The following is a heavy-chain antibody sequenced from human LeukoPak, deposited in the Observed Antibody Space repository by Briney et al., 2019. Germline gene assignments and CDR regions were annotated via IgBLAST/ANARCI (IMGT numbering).Heavy chain of an antibody. D-gene: IGHD3-9*01. CDR2: VYYTGSS. V-gene: IGHV4-39*07. J-gene: IGHJ5*02. CDR1: GGSIRSTNYY. Sequence: PSETLSLTCSVSGGSIRSTNYYWAWIRQPPGKGLEWIASVYYTGSSFYTSSLKSRVTISVDTSKNQFSLNMTSVTAADNAFYYCATSHSDSLAYFDPWGQGTLVIVSS. CDR3: ATSHSDSLAYFDP.